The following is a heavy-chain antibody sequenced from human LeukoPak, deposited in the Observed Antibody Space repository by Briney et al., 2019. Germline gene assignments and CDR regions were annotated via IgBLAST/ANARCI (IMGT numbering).Heavy chain of an antibody. V-gene: IGHV4-39*01. CDR3: ARPWYA. Sequence: PSETLSLTCTVSGGSISSSSYYWGWIRQPPGKGLEWIGNRYYSGSTDYNPSLKSRVTISVDTPKNQFSLKLSSVTAADTAVYYCARPWYAWGQGTLVTVSS. CDR1: GGSISSSSYY. D-gene: IGHD6-13*01. CDR2: RYYSGST. J-gene: IGHJ5*02.